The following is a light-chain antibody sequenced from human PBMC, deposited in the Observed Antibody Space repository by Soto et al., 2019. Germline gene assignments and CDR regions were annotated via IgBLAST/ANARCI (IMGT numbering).Light chain of an antibody. J-gene: IGLJ2*01. V-gene: IGLV3-21*02. Sequence: SYELTQPPSVSVAPGQTATITCGGSNMGSKSVHWYQQKPGQAPVLVVHDDSDRPSGIPERFSGSNSGTTATLTLSRVEAGDEADYYCQVWDSRSDHVVFGGGTKVTVL. CDR3: QVWDSRSDHVV. CDR2: DDS. CDR1: NMGSKS.